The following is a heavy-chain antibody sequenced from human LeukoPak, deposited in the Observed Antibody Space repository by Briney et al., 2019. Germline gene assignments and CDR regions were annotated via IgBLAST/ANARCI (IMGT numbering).Heavy chain of an antibody. Sequence: SETLSLTCTVSGGSISSGDYYWSWIRQPPGKGLEWIGYIYYSGSTYYNPSLKSRVTISVDTSKNQFSLKLSSVTAADTAVYYCARAIPAYYYDSSGIDAFDIWGQGTMVTVSS. D-gene: IGHD3-22*01. CDR3: ARAIPAYYYDSSGIDAFDI. J-gene: IGHJ3*02. CDR2: IYYSGST. CDR1: GGSISSGDYY. V-gene: IGHV4-30-4*01.